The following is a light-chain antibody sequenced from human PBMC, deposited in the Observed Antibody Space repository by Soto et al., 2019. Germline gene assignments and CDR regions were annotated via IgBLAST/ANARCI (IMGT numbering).Light chain of an antibody. CDR2: GAS. Sequence: EIVLTQSPGTLSLSPGERATLSCRASQSVSSNFLAWYQQKPGQAPRPLIYGASSRATGISDRFSGSGSGTDFILTISRLEPEDFAVYDCQQYGSSPTFGGGTKVEIK. J-gene: IGKJ4*01. CDR1: QSVSSNF. CDR3: QQYGSSPT. V-gene: IGKV3-20*01.